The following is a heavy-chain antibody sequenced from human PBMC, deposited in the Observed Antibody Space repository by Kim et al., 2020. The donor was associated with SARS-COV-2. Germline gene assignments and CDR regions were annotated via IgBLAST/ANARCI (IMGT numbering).Heavy chain of an antibody. CDR3: ARDHPATGYDY. Sequence: IYYADSVKRRFTISRDNAKNSLYLQMNSLRAEDTAVYYCARDHPATGYDYWGQGTLVTVSS. V-gene: IGHV3-21*01. D-gene: IGHD1-1*01. CDR2: I. J-gene: IGHJ4*02.